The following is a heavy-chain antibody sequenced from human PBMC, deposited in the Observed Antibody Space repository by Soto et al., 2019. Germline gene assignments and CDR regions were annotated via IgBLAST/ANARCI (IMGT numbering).Heavy chain of an antibody. CDR1: GFTFTPYN. J-gene: IGHJ6*02. Sequence: GGSLRLSCIASGFTFTPYNMNWVRQAPGKGLEWVASISSSSSSIYYGDSVKGRFSMSRDNDKNSVFLQMNSLRDEDTAVYYCARGLRMVRGLMGSYYSGLDVWGQGTKVTVYS. CDR2: ISSSSSSI. CDR3: ARGLRMVRGLMGSYYSGLDV. V-gene: IGHV3-48*02. D-gene: IGHD3-10*01.